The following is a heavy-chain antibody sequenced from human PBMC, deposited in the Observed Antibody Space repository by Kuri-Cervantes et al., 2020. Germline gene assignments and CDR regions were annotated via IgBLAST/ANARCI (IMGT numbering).Heavy chain of an antibody. J-gene: IGHJ4*02. CDR1: GFTFSSYE. CDR3: ARGHSSGGRATYDY. V-gene: IGHV3-48*03. CDR2: ISSSGSTI. Sequence: LSLTCAASGFTFSSYEMNWVRQAPGKGPEWVSYISSSGSTIYYADSVKGRFTISRDNAKNSLYLQMNSLRAEDTAVYYCARGHSSGGRATYDYWGQGTLVTISS. D-gene: IGHD6-19*01.